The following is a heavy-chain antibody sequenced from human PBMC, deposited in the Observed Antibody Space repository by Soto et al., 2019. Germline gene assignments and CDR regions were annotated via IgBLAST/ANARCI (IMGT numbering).Heavy chain of an antibody. J-gene: IGHJ6*02. Sequence: QVQLVESAGGVVQPGRSLRLSCAASGFTFSNNGMHWVRQAPGKGLEWVAVIWYDGINKYYADSVKGRFIISRDNSKNTVYLQMNSLRAEDTAVYYCARDRVQMVDGLDVWGQGTTVTVSS. V-gene: IGHV3-33*01. CDR1: GFTFSNNG. CDR2: IWYDGINK. CDR3: ARDRVQMVDGLDV. D-gene: IGHD2-15*01.